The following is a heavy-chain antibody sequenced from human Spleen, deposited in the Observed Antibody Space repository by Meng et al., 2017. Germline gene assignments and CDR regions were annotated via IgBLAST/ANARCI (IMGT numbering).Heavy chain of an antibody. D-gene: IGHD3-3*01. CDR3: ARAPGDFWSGYYTGNWFDP. V-gene: IGHV4-38-2*02. J-gene: IGHJ5*02. CDR1: GHSISSGYY. CDR2: MYHSGNT. Sequence: SETLSLTCNVFGHSISSGYYWGWIRQPPGKGLEWIGSMYHSGNTCYNPSLKSRVTLSVDTSKNQFSLKLSSVTAADTAVYYCARAPGDFWSGYYTGNWFDPWGQGTLVTVSS.